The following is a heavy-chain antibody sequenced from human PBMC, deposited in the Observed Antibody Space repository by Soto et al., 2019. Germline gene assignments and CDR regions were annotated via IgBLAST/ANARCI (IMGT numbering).Heavy chain of an antibody. V-gene: IGHV3-33*01. CDR3: ARDLPYIAVAGLDY. D-gene: IGHD6-19*01. Sequence: GGSLRLSCAASGFTFSSYGMHWVRQAPGKGLEWVAVIWYDGSNKYYADSVKGRFTISRDNSKNTLYLQMNSLRAEDTAVYYCARDLPYIAVAGLDYWGQGTLVTVSS. CDR1: GFTFSSYG. CDR2: IWYDGSNK. J-gene: IGHJ4*02.